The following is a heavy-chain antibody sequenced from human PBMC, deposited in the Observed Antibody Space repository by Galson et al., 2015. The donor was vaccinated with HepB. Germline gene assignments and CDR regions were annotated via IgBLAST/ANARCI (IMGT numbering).Heavy chain of an antibody. CDR3: ARDSGGYGGGYVIDYGMDV. J-gene: IGHJ6*02. V-gene: IGHV1-18*04. CDR1: GYTFTSYG. D-gene: IGHD5-12*01. Sequence: SVKVSCKASGYTFTSYGISWVRQAPGQGLEWMGWISAYNGNTNYAQKLQGRVTMTTDTSTSAAYMELRSLRSDDTAVYYCARDSGGYGGGYVIDYGMDVWGQGTTVTVSS. CDR2: ISAYNGNT.